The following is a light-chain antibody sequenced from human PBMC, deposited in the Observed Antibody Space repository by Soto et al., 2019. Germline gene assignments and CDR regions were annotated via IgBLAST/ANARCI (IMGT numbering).Light chain of an antibody. CDR2: GAS. CDR1: QSVRSSY. V-gene: IGKV3-20*01. CDR3: QQYGNSPRT. Sequence: ETVLTQSPGTLSLSPGERATLSCRASQSVRSSYLAWYQQKPGQPPRLLIYGASSRATGITDRFSGSGSGTDFTLTISRLEPEDFAVYYCQQYGNSPRTFGQGTKVEIK. J-gene: IGKJ1*01.